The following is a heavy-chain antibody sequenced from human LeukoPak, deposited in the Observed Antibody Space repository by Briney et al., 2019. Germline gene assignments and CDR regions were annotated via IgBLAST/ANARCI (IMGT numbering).Heavy chain of an antibody. D-gene: IGHD3-22*01. CDR2: ITSSSSTI. CDR3: ARVDWMIGAFDI. J-gene: IGHJ3*02. Sequence: GSLRLSCAASGFTFSTYSMNWVRQAPGKGLEWVSYITSSSSTIYYADSVRGRFTISRDNAKNSLYLQMNSLRDEDTAVYYCARVDWMIGAFDIWGQGTMVAVSS. CDR1: GFTFSTYS. V-gene: IGHV3-48*02.